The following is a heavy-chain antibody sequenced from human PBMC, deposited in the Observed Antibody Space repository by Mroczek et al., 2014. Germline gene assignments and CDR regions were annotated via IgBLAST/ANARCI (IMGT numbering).Heavy chain of an antibody. J-gene: IGHJ4*02. CDR2: ISGSGGST. Sequence: EVQLLETGGGLVQPGGSLRLSCAASGFTFSSYAMSWVRQAPGKGLEWVSAISGSGGSTYYADSVKGRFTISRDNSKNTLYLQMNSLRAEDTAVYYCAKDREIVVVLPDYWGQGTLVTVSS. V-gene: IGHV3-23*01. D-gene: IGHD3-22*01. CDR3: AKDREIVVVLPDY. CDR1: GFTFSSYA.